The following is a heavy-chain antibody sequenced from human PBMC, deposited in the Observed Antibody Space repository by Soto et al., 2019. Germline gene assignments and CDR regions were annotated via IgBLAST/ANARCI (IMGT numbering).Heavy chain of an antibody. CDR1: GGSIRNGDYY. J-gene: IGHJ4*02. Sequence: SETLSLTCTVSGGSIRNGDYYWGWIRQPPGKGLEWIGYVYYSGTTYSHPSLNSRVSISVDTSENQFSLRLTSVTATDTAVYYCVTVNLVGAAYYFDYWGPGTLVTVSS. CDR2: VYYSGTT. V-gene: IGHV4-30-4*01. D-gene: IGHD1-26*01. CDR3: VTVNLVGAAYYFDY.